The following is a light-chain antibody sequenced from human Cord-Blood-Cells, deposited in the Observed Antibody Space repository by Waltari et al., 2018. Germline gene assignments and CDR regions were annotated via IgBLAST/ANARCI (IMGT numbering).Light chain of an antibody. CDR2: KAS. Sequence: DIQMTQSPSTLSASVGDRSNLTCRASQSISSWLAWYQQKPVKAPKILIYKASSLESGVPSRFSGSGSGTEFTLTISSLQPDDFATYYCQQYNSYSHTFGQGTKLEIK. CDR1: QSISSW. V-gene: IGKV1-5*03. CDR3: QQYNSYSHT. J-gene: IGKJ2*01.